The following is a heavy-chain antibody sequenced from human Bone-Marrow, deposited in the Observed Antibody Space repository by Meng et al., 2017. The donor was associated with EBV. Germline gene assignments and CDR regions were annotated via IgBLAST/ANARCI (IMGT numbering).Heavy chain of an antibody. CDR3: ASESGRGFTPDY. J-gene: IGHJ4*02. V-gene: IGHV1-69*01. D-gene: IGHD3-10*01. CDR2: LIPMSDAP. Sequence: VALGQSGAEVNKPGSSVQVSCKPSGGTFRSDAISWVRQAPGQGLEWMGGLIPMSDAPHYAQKFQGRVTITADESASTHYMDLSGLRSEDTAVYYCASESGRGFTPDYWGQGTLVTVSS. CDR1: GGTFRSDA.